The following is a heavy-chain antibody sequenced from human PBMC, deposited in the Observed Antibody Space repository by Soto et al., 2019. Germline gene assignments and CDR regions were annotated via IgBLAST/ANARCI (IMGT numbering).Heavy chain of an antibody. D-gene: IGHD6-13*01. CDR1: GGTFSSYA. CDR3: ARDKHPGYSSSWYDY. V-gene: IGHV1-69*13. CDR2: IIPIFGTA. J-gene: IGHJ4*02. Sequence: SVKVSCKASGGTFSSYAISWVRQAPGQGLEWMRGIIPIFGTANYAQKFQGRVTITADESTSTAYMELSSLRSEDTAVYYCARDKHPGYSSSWYDYWGQGTLVTVSS.